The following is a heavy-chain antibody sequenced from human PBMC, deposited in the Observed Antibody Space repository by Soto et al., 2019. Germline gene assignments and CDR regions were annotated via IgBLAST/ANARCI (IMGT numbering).Heavy chain of an antibody. J-gene: IGHJ6*02. V-gene: IGHV4-39*01. D-gene: IGHD3-3*01. CDR2: IYYSGST. Sequence: SETLSLTCAVSGGSISSSSYSWGWIRQPPGKGLEWIGSIYYSGSTYYNPSLKSRVTISVDTSKNQFSLKLSSVTAAGTAVYYCASLYYDFLYGMDVWGQGTTVTVSS. CDR3: ASLYYDFLYGMDV. CDR1: GGSISSSSYS.